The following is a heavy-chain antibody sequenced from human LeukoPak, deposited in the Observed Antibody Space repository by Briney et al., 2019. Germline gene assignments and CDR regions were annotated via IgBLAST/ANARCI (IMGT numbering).Heavy chain of an antibody. Sequence: SGTLSLTCTVSGGSISSHYWSWIRQPPGKGLEWIGYIYYSGSTNYNPSLKSRVTISVDTSKNQFSLKLSSVTAADTAVYYCARGGYYFDYWGQGTLVTVSS. D-gene: IGHD5-12*01. CDR2: IYYSGST. CDR1: GGSISSHY. V-gene: IGHV4-59*11. J-gene: IGHJ4*02. CDR3: ARGGYYFDY.